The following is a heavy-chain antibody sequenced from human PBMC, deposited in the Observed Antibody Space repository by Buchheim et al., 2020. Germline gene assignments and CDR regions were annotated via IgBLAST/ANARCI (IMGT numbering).Heavy chain of an antibody. CDR3: AILAGGDYNWYFDL. CDR1: GGSFTGYY. CDR2: INHSGTT. J-gene: IGHJ2*01. V-gene: IGHV4-34*02. Sequence: QVQLQQWGAGLFKPSETLSLTCAVYGGSFTGYYWSWIRQPPGKGLEWIGEINHSGTTNQSPSLKSRVTISVDPSKKQFSLKLKSVSAADTAVDYCAILAGGDYNWYFDLWGRGTL. D-gene: IGHD4-17*01.